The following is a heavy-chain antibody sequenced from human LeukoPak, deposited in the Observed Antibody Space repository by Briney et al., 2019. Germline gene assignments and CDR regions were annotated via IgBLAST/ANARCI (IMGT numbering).Heavy chain of an antibody. D-gene: IGHD2-15*01. Sequence: SETLSLTCTVSGGSISSGDYYWSWIRQPPGKGLEWIGYIYYSGSTYYNPSLKSRATISVDTSKNQFFRKLSSVTAADTAGVSCARVKRIGFDRWGPGALVTVSS. CDR3: ARVKRIGFDR. CDR1: GGSISSGDYY. J-gene: IGHJ5*02. CDR2: IYYSGST. V-gene: IGHV4-30-4*08.